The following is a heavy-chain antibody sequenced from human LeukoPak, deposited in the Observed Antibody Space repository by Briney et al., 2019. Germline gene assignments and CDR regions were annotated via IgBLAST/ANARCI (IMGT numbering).Heavy chain of an antibody. CDR1: GFTFSSYS. CDR2: ISSSSSTI. CDR3: ARETSGDYYMDV. Sequence: GGSLRLSCAASGFTFSSYSMNWVRQAPGKGLEWVSYISSSSSTIYYADSVKGRFTISRDNAKSSLYLQMNSLRAEDTAVYYCARETSGDYYMDVWGKGTTVTVSS. D-gene: IGHD6-25*01. J-gene: IGHJ6*03. V-gene: IGHV3-48*01.